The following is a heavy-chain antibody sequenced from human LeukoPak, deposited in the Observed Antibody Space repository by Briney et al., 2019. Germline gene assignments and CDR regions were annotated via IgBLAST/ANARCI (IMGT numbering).Heavy chain of an antibody. Sequence: SVKVSCKASGGTFSNYAISWVRQAPGQGLEWMGGIIPTFGTANYAQKFQGRVTITADESTSTAYMELSSLRSEDTAVYYCARVGYSSSSEGEDYYYLYGMDVWGQGTTVTVSS. CDR1: GGTFSNYA. V-gene: IGHV1-69*13. J-gene: IGHJ6*02. D-gene: IGHD6-6*01. CDR2: IIPTFGTA. CDR3: ARVGYSSSSEGEDYYYLYGMDV.